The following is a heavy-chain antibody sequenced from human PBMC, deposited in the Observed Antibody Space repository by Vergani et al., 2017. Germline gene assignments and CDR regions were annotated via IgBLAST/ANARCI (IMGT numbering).Heavy chain of an antibody. CDR1: GYSFTSYW. V-gene: IGHV5-51*01. Sequence: EVPLVQSGAEVKKPGESLKISCTGSGYSFTSYWIGWVRQMPGKGLEWMGIIYPGDSDTRYSPSFQGQVTISADKSISTAYLQWSSLKASDTAMYYCARLWGWWLVRGNYFDYWGQGTLVTVSS. CDR2: IYPGDSDT. CDR3: ARLWGWWLVRGNYFDY. J-gene: IGHJ4*02. D-gene: IGHD6-19*01.